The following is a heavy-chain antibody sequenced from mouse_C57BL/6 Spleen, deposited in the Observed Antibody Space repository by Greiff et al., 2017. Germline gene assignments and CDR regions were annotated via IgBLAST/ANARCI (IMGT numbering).Heavy chain of an antibody. J-gene: IGHJ2*01. Sequence: VQLQQPGAELVKPGASVKMSCKASGYTFTSYWITWVKQRPGQGLEWIGDIYPGSGSTNYNEKFKSKATLTVDTSSSTAYMQLSSLTSEDSAVYYCAGRENYYGSAYYFDYWGQGTTLTVSS. CDR1: GYTFTSYW. D-gene: IGHD1-1*01. CDR2: IYPGSGST. V-gene: IGHV1-55*01. CDR3: AGRENYYGSAYYFDY.